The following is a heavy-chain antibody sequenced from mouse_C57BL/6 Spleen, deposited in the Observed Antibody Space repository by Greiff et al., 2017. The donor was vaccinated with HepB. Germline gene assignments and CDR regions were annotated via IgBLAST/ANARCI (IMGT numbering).Heavy chain of an antibody. CDR3: ARSGGHYFDY. CDR2: ISSGSSTI. Sequence: EVKLMESGGGLVKPGGSLKLSCAASGFTFSDYGMHWVRQAPEKGLEWVAYISSGSSTIYYADTVKGRFTISRDNAKNTLFLQMTSLRSEDTAMYYCARSGGHYFDYWGQGTTLTVSS. D-gene: IGHD4-1*01. V-gene: IGHV5-17*01. CDR1: GFTFSDYG. J-gene: IGHJ2*01.